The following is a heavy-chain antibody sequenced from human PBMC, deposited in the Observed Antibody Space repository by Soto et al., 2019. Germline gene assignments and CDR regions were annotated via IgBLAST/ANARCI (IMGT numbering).Heavy chain of an antibody. CDR3: AKVVVASPFYNDAVEFDY. CDR1: GFSFSTYD. D-gene: IGHD5-12*01. J-gene: IGHJ4*02. Sequence: GGSLRLSCAASGFSFSTYDMHWVRQVSGKGLEWVSAIGSADDPYYLGSVKGRFTISRENAKNSLYLQMNSLRAEDTAVYYCAKVVVASPFYNDAVEFDYWGQGTLVTVSS. CDR2: IGSADDP. V-gene: IGHV3-13*05.